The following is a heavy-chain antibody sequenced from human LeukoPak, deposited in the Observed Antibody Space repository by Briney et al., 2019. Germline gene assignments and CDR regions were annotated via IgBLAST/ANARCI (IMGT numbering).Heavy chain of an antibody. CDR1: GYTFTSYG. CDR3: ARDEAAAGSQEFDY. Sequence: APVKVSCKASGYTFTSYGISWVRQAPGQGLEWMGWISAYNGNTNYAQKLQGRVTMTTDTSTSTAYMELRSLRSDDTAVYYCARDEAAAGSQEFDYWGQGTLVTVSS. CDR2: ISAYNGNT. D-gene: IGHD6-13*01. V-gene: IGHV1-18*01. J-gene: IGHJ4*02.